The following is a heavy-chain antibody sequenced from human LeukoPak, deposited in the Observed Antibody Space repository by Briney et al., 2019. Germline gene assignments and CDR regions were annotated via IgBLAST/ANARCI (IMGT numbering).Heavy chain of an antibody. V-gene: IGHV3-48*03. CDR3: ARDLRALDY. CDR2: ISSSGSTI. J-gene: IGHJ4*02. CDR1: RYTFSSYE. Sequence: PGGSLRLSCAASRYTFSSYEMNLVRQAPGKGLEWVSYISSSGSTIYYADSVKGRFTISRDNAKNSLYLQMNSLRAEDTAVYYCARDLRALDYWGQGTLVTVSS.